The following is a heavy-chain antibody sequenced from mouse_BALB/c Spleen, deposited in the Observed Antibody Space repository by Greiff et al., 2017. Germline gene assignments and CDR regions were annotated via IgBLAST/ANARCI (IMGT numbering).Heavy chain of an antibody. CDR2: IDPETGGT. Sequence: QVHVKQSGAELVRPGASVTLSCKASGYTFNDYEMHWVKQTPVHGLEWIGAIDPETGGTASNQKFKGKATLTADKSSSTAYMDLRRLTSEESSVYYCTSGEITTVVAHPMDYWGQGTSVTVSS. J-gene: IGHJ4*01. V-gene: IGHV1-15*01. D-gene: IGHD1-1*01. CDR1: GYTFNDYE. CDR3: TSGEITTVVAHPMDY.